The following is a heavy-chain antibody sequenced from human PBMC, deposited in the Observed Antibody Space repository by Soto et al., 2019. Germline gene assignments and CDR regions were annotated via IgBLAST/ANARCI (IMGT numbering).Heavy chain of an antibody. V-gene: IGHV3-30*18. J-gene: IGHJ4*02. CDR1: GFTFSSYG. CDR3: AKGIRTTSPFSSSDY. Sequence: GGSLRLSCAASGFTFSSYGMHWVRQAPGKGLEWVAVISYDGSNKYYADSVKGRFTISRDNSKNTLYLQMNSLRAEDTAVYYCAKGIRTTSPFSSSDYWGQGTLVTVSS. D-gene: IGHD6-6*01. CDR2: ISYDGSNK.